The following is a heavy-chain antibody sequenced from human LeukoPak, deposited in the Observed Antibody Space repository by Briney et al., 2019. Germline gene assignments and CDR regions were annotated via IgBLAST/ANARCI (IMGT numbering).Heavy chain of an antibody. CDR1: GFTFSSYA. CDR2: ISYDGGNK. D-gene: IGHD6-13*01. CDR3: ARAFRARQLGYYYYGMDV. Sequence: GGSLRLSCAASGFTFSSYAMHWVRQAPGKGLEWVAVISYDGGNKYYADSVKGRFTISRDNSKNTLYLQMNSLRAEDTAVYYCARAFRARQLGYYYYGMDVWGQGTTVTVSS. J-gene: IGHJ6*02. V-gene: IGHV3-30-3*01.